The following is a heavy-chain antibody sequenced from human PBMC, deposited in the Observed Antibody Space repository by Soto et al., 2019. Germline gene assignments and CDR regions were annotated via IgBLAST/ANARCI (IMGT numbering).Heavy chain of an antibody. CDR2: INSDGSST. Sequence: EVQLVESGGGLVQPGGSLRLSCAASGFTFSSYWMHWVRQAPGKGLVWVSRINSDGSSTSYADSVKGRFTISRDNAKNTLYLQMNSLRAEDTAVYYCARESRITIFGVVTSRHGMDVCGQGTTVTVSS. CDR1: GFTFSSYW. V-gene: IGHV3-74*01. J-gene: IGHJ6*02. CDR3: ARESRITIFGVVTSRHGMDV. D-gene: IGHD3-3*01.